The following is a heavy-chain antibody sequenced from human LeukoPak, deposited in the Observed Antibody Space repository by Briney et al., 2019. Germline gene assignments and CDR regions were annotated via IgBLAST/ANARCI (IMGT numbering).Heavy chain of an antibody. D-gene: IGHD2-2*01. CDR3: ARDWRDIVVVPAAPPNNWFDP. CDR1: GYTFTSYG. Sequence: ASVKVSCKASGYTFTSYGISWVRQAPGQGLEWMGWISDYNGNTNYAQKLQGRVTMTTDTSTSTAYMELRSLRSDDTAVYYCARDWRDIVVVPAAPPNNWFDPWGQGTLVTVSS. J-gene: IGHJ5*02. V-gene: IGHV1-18*01. CDR2: ISDYNGNT.